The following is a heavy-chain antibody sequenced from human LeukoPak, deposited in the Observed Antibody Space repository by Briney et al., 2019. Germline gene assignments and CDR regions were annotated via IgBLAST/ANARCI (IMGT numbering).Heavy chain of an antibody. V-gene: IGHV5-51*01. J-gene: IGHJ6*02. CDR1: GYSFTSYW. CDR3: ARSYCSSTSCPNRGYYYYYDMDV. D-gene: IGHD2-2*01. CDR2: IYPGDSET. Sequence: GESLKISCKGSGYSFTSYWISWVRQMPGKGLEWMGIIYPGDSETRYSPSFQGQVTISADKSISTAYLQWSSLKASDTAMYYCARSYCSSTSCPNRGYYYYYDMDVWGQGTTVTVSS.